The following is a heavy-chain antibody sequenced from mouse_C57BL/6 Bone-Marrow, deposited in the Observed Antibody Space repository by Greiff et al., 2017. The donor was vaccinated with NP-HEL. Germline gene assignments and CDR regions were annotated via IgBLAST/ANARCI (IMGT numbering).Heavy chain of an antibody. Sequence: VQLQESGAELVRPGASVTLSCKASGYTFTDYEMHWVKQTPVHGLEWIGAIDPETGGTAYNQKFKGTAILTADKSSSTAYMELRSLTSEDSAFYYCRWLLYFDYWGQGTTLTVSS. CDR2: IDPETGGT. CDR1: GYTFTDYE. D-gene: IGHD2-3*01. J-gene: IGHJ2*01. V-gene: IGHV1-15*01. CDR3: RWLLYFDY.